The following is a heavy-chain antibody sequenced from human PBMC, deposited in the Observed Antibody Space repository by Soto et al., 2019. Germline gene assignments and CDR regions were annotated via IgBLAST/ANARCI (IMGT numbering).Heavy chain of an antibody. V-gene: IGHV4-59*08. CDR2: IYYSGST. CDR1: GGTISSHC. D-gene: IGHD6-25*01. CDR3: ARNSNGYRKSIDY. Sequence: SLMMRLPWSVSGGTISSHCGSWLRKHPGKGLEWIAYIYYSGSTNYNPSLKSRVTISVDTSKNLFSLKLTSVTAADTAVYYCARNSNGYRKSIDYWGQGTPGHRLL. J-gene: IGHJ4*02.